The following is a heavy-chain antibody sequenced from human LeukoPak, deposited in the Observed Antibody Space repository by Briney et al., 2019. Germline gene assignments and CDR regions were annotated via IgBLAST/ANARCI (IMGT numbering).Heavy chain of an antibody. CDR1: GFTFSNAW. J-gene: IGHJ4*02. Sequence: SGGSLRLSCAASGFTFSNAWMSWVRQAPGKGLEWVGRIKSKTDGGTTDYAAPVKGRFTISRDDSKNTLYLQMNSLKTEDTAVYYCTTDPSIVVVPAAIPSDYWGQGTLVTVSS. D-gene: IGHD2-2*01. CDR3: TTDPSIVVVPAAIPSDY. V-gene: IGHV3-15*01. CDR2: IKSKTDGGTT.